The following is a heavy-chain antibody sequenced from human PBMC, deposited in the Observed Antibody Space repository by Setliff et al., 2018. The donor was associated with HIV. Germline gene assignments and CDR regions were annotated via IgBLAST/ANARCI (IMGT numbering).Heavy chain of an antibody. Sequence: SETLSLTCAVSGGSISGGGYYWSWIRQHPGKGLDWIGNIYYIGNTDYNPSLKSRVTISMDTSKNQFSLELSSVTAADTALYYCARTITTFGVIGRGGRMDVWGKGTTVTVSS. CDR3: ARTITTFGVIGRGGRMDV. J-gene: IGHJ6*04. CDR2: IYYIGNT. D-gene: IGHD3-3*01. V-gene: IGHV4-31*11. CDR1: GGSISGGGYY.